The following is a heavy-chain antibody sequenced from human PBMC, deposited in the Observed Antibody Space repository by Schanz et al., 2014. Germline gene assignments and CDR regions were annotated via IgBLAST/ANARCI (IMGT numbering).Heavy chain of an antibody. Sequence: QVQLVQSGAEVKKPGASVKVSCKASGYTFVSYSMHWVRQAPGQGLEWMGIVNPSVRGTHFAREFQGRVTVTSDTSTSTVYMELSGLRSEDTAVYYCAGAFDSSGYYFDYWGQGTLVTVSP. CDR2: VNPSVRGT. CDR1: GYTFVSYS. CDR3: AGAFDSSGYYFDY. J-gene: IGHJ4*02. D-gene: IGHD3-22*01. V-gene: IGHV1-46*03.